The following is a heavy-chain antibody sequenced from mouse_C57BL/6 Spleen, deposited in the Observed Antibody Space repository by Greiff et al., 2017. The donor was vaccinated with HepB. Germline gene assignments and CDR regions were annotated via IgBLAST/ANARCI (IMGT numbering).Heavy chain of an antibody. V-gene: IGHV1-55*01. CDR1: GYTFTSYW. CDR2: IYPGSGST. Sequence: QVHVKQPGAELVKPGASVKMSCKASGYTFTSYWITWVKQRPGQGLEWIGDIYPGSGSTNYNEKFKSKATLTVDTSSSTAYMQLSSLTSEDSAVYYCARGGTTPYYAMDYWGQGTSVTVSS. D-gene: IGHD1-1*01. CDR3: ARGGTTPYYAMDY. J-gene: IGHJ4*01.